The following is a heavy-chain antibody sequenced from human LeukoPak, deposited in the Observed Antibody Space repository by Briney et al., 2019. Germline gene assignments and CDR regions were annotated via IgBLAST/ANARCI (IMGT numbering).Heavy chain of an antibody. J-gene: IGHJ4*02. CDR3: AKPYSTAWSADYFDY. Sequence: GGSLRLSCAASGFIFSDHYMDWVRQAPGKGLEWVGRIRNKANGYTTVYAASVKGRFTISRDDSMNSVYLQMNSLRTEDTAVYYCAKPYSTAWSADYFDYWGQGTLVTVSS. CDR1: GFIFSDHY. CDR2: IRNKANGYTT. V-gene: IGHV3-72*01. D-gene: IGHD6-13*01.